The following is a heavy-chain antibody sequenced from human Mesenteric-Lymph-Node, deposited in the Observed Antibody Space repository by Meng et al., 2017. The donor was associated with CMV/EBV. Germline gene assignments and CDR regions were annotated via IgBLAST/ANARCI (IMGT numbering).Heavy chain of an antibody. D-gene: IGHD5-12*01. CDR2: IKQDGSEK. J-gene: IGHJ4*02. CDR3: ARGLGSGYDYFY. V-gene: IGHV3-7*01. CDR1: GIIFSSYW. Sequence: GGSLRLSCAASGIIFSSYWMSWVRQAPGKGLEWVANIKQDGSEKYYVDSVKGRFTISRDNAKNSLYLQMNSLRAEDTAVYYCARGLGSGYDYFYWGQGTLVTVSS.